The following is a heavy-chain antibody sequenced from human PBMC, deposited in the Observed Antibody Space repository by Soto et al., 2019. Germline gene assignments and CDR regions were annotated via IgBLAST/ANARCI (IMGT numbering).Heavy chain of an antibody. D-gene: IGHD6-13*01. Sequence: SETLSLTCTVSGGSISSGDYYWSWIRQPPGKGLEWIGSIYYSGSTYYNPSLKSRVTISVDTSKNQFPLKLNSVTAADTAVYYCASRHSRPYFDYWGQGTLVTVSS. V-gene: IGHV4-30-4*01. CDR2: IYYSGST. CDR1: GGSISSGDYY. CDR3: ASRHSRPYFDY. J-gene: IGHJ4*02.